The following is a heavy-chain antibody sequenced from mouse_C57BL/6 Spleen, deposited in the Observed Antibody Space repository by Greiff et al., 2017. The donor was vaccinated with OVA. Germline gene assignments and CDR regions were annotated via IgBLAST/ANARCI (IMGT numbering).Heavy chain of an antibody. CDR2: IYPGDGDT. V-gene: IGHV1-80*01. D-gene: IGHD2-13*01. CDR1: GYAFSSYW. CDR3: ARRGGDYERNYAMDY. Sequence: VQLQQSGAELVKPGASVKISCKASGYAFSSYWMNWVKQRPGKGLEWIGQIYPGDGDTNYNGKFKGKATLTADKSSSTAYMQLSSLTSEDSAVYFCARRGGDYERNYAMDYWGQGTSVTVSS. J-gene: IGHJ4*01.